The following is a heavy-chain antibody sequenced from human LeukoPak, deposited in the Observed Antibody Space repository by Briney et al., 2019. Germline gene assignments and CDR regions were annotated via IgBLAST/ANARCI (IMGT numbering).Heavy chain of an antibody. J-gene: IGHJ4*02. CDR1: GGTFSSYA. Sequence: VASVKVSCKASGGTFSSYAISWVRQAPGQGLEWMGGIIPIFGTANYAQKFQGRVTITTGESTSTAYMELSSLRSEGTAVYYCARGYSYGWFDFDYWGQGTLVTVSS. D-gene: IGHD5-18*01. V-gene: IGHV1-69*05. CDR2: IIPIFGTA. CDR3: ARGYSYGWFDFDY.